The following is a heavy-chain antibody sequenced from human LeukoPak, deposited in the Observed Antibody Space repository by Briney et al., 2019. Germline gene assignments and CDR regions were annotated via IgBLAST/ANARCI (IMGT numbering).Heavy chain of an antibody. CDR3: ARLRGLQLWYFDL. Sequence: ASVKVSCKASGYTFTSYYMHWVRQAPGQGLEWMGIINPSGGSTSYAQKFQGRVTMTTDTSTSTAYMELRSLRSDDTAVYYCARLRGLQLWYFDLWGRGTLVTVSS. CDR1: GYTFTSYY. CDR2: INPSGGST. J-gene: IGHJ2*01. V-gene: IGHV1-46*01. D-gene: IGHD1-1*01.